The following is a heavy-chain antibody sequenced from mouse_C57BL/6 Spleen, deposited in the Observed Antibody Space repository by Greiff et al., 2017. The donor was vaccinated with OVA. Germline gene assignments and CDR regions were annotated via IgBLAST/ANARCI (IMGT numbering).Heavy chain of an antibody. D-gene: IGHD1-1*01. CDR3: GRPYYYGSSPWFAY. Sequence: EVKLVESGGGLVQPKGSLKLSCAASGFSFNTYAMNWVRQAPGKGLEWVARIRSKSNNYATYYADSVKDRFTISSDDSESMLYLQMNNLKTEDTAMYYCGRPYYYGSSPWFAYWGKGTLVTVSA. V-gene: IGHV10-1*01. J-gene: IGHJ3*01. CDR1: GFSFNTYA. CDR2: IRSKSNNYAT.